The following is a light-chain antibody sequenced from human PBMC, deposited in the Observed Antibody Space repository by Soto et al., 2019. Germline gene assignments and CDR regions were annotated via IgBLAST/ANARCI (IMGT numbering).Light chain of an antibody. CDR1: SSDVGGYNF. V-gene: IGLV2-8*01. CDR2: EVT. J-gene: IGLJ2*01. CDR3: PSYAGSNNFVV. Sequence: QSALTQPPSASGSPGQSVTISCTGTSSDVGGYNFVSWYQQHSGKAPKLMSYEVTKRPSGVPDRFSGSKSGNTASLTVSGLQAEDEADYYCPSYAGSNNFVVFGGGTKLTVL.